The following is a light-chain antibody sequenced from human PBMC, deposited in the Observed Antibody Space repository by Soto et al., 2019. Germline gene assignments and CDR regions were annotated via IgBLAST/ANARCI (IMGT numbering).Light chain of an antibody. CDR3: QQRASWPLT. CDR1: QGLGSF. J-gene: IGKJ4*01. Sequence: EIVLTQSPATLSLSPGERATLSCRASQGLGSFLAWYQQKPGQAPRLLIYEISNRATGIPARFSGSGPGTDFTLTISSLEPEDFAVYFCQQRASWPLTFGGGTKVEIK. V-gene: IGKV3D-11*01. CDR2: EIS.